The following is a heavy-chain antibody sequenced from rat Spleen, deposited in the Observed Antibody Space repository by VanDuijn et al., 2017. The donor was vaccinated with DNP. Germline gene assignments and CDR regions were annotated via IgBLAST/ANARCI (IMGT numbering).Heavy chain of an antibody. CDR1: GYSITSSYR. D-gene: IGHD1-11*01. V-gene: IGHV3-3*01. Sequence: EVQLQESGPGLVKPSQSLSLICSVTGYSITSSYRWSWIRKFPGNKLEWMGFISSAGSTNYNPSLKSRISITRDTSKNQLFLQVNSVTTEDTATYYCARDAGGPFDYWGQGVMVTVSS. CDR2: ISSAGST. J-gene: IGHJ2*01. CDR3: ARDAGGPFDY.